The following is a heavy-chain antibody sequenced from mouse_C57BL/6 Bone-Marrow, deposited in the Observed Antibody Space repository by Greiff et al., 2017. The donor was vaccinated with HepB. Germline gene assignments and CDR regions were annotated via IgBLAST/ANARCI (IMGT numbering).Heavy chain of an antibody. CDR1: GYTFTSYG. CDR2: IYPRSGNT. CDR3: ARSRAAQATFFY. Sequence: QVQLQQSGAELARPGASVKLSCKASGYTFTSYGISWVKQRTGQGLEWIGEIYPRSGNTYYNEKFKGKATLTADKSSSTAYMELRSLTSEDSAVYFCARSRAAQATFFYWGQGTTLTVSS. D-gene: IGHD3-2*02. J-gene: IGHJ2*01. V-gene: IGHV1-81*01.